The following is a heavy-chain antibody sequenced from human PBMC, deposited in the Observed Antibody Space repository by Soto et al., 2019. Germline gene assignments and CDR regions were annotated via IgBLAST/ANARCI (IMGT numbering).Heavy chain of an antibody. D-gene: IGHD5-18*01. J-gene: IGHJ6*02. V-gene: IGHV3-13*01. CDR1: GFTFSNYA. Sequence: GGSLRLSCAASGFTFSNYAMHWVRQATGKGLEWVSVIGTAGDTYYPGSVKGRFTISRENAKNSFYLQMNSLRAEDTAVYYCARAAGYSYGSYYYYYGMDVWGQGTTVTVSS. CDR3: ARAAGYSYGSYYYYYGMDV. CDR2: IGTAGDT.